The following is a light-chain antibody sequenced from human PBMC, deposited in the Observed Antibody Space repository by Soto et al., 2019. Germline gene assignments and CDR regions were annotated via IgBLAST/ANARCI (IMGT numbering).Light chain of an antibody. V-gene: IGKV3-20*01. J-gene: IGKJ4*01. Sequence: EIVLTQSPGTLSLSPGERATLSCRASQSVSNNYLAWYQQKPGQAPRLLIYGASSRATGIPDRFSGSGSGTDFTLTISRLEPEDFAVYYWQQYGSSPRTFGGGTKVEIK. CDR1: QSVSNNY. CDR2: GAS. CDR3: QQYGSSPRT.